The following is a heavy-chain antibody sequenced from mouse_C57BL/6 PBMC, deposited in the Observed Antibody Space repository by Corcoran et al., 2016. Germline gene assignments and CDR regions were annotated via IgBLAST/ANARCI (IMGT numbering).Heavy chain of an antibody. CDR2: INTNNGGT. CDR3: ARNFNHY. J-gene: IGHJ2*01. Sequence: EVQLQQSGPELVKSGASVKIFCKASGYTFTEYYMNWVRQSNGKSLEWIGDINTNNGGTSYNQKFKGKATLTVDKSSSTAYMELRSLTSEDSAVYYFARNFNHYWGQGTTHTVSS. CDR1: GYTFTEYY. V-gene: IGHV1-26*01.